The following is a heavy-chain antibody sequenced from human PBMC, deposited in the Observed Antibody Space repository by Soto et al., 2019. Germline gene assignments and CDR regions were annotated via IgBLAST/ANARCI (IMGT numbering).Heavy chain of an antibody. Sequence: EVQVLESGGGLVQPGGSLRLSCAATGFTFSNHAMNWVRQPPGKGLEWVSGISGGGDSTRYADSVKGRFTISRDNSENTLYLQMYSLRADDTAIYYCAKNIGSSSGFDYWGQGTLVTVSS. V-gene: IGHV3-23*01. CDR1: GFTFSNHA. D-gene: IGHD6-6*01. CDR2: ISGGGDST. CDR3: AKNIGSSSGFDY. J-gene: IGHJ4*02.